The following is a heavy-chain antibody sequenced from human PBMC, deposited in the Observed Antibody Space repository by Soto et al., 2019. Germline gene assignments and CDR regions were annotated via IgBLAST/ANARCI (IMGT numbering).Heavy chain of an antibody. CDR1: AHIFTNSW. CDR3: TRRIPDAFDI. CDR2: IYPSDSDT. Sequence: PGESLKISCKGSAHIFTNSWIAWVRQMPGQGLEWMGIIYPSDSDTRYSPSFQGQVTISADKSINTAYLHWSSLKASDTAVYYCTRRIPDAFDIWGQGTMVTVSS. D-gene: IGHD2-21*01. J-gene: IGHJ3*02. V-gene: IGHV5-51*01.